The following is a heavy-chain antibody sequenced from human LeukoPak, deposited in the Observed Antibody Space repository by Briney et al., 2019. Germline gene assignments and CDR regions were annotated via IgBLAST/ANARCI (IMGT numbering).Heavy chain of an antibody. J-gene: IGHJ5*02. V-gene: IGHV3-23*01. D-gene: IGHD2-2*01. CDR2: ISGSGGST. Sequence: GGSLRLSCAASGFTFSSYAMSWVRQAPGKGLEWVSAISGSGGSTYYADSVKGRFTISRDNSKNTLYLQMNSLRAEDTAVYYCASLSIVVVPAAQNWFDPWGQGTLVTVSS. CDR1: GFTFSSYA. CDR3: ASLSIVVVPAAQNWFDP.